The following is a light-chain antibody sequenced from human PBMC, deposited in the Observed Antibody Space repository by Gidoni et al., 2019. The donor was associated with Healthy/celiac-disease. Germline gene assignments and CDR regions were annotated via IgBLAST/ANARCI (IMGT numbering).Light chain of an antibody. CDR2: WAS. V-gene: IGKV4-1*01. J-gene: IGKJ1*01. CDR3: QQYYSTPRT. Sequence: IVMTQSPDSLAVSLGDRATINCQSSQSVLYSSNNKNYLAWYQQKPGQPPKLLIYWASTRESGVPDRFSGSGSGTDFTLTISSLQAEDVAVYYCQQYYSTPRTFGQGTKVEIK. CDR1: QSVLYSSNNKNY.